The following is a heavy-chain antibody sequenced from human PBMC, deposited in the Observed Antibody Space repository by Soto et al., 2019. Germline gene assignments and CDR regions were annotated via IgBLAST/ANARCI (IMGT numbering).Heavy chain of an antibody. Sequence: GESLKISCTVSGYSFTRYWIGWVRQMPGKGLEWMGIIYPGDSDTRYSPSFQGQVTISADKSISTAYLQWSSLKASDTAMYYCARLPYYYDSSGYYGNYYYYGMDVWGQGTTVTVSS. CDR1: GYSFTRYW. V-gene: IGHV5-51*01. J-gene: IGHJ6*02. CDR2: IYPGDSDT. D-gene: IGHD3-22*01. CDR3: ARLPYYYDSSGYYGNYYYYGMDV.